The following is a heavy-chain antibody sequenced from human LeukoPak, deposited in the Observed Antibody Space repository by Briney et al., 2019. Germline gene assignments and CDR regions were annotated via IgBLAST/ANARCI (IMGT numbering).Heavy chain of an antibody. J-gene: IGHJ4*02. Sequence: SETLSLTCTVSGGSISSYYWSWIRQPPGKGLEWIGYIYYSGSTNYNPSLKSRVTITVDTSKNQLSLKLSSVTAADTAVYYCARQGAGGYGWREFDYSGQGGLVTLS. D-gene: IGHD4-17*01. CDR1: GGSISSYY. V-gene: IGHV4-59*08. CDR3: ARQGAGGYGWREFDY. CDR2: IYYSGST.